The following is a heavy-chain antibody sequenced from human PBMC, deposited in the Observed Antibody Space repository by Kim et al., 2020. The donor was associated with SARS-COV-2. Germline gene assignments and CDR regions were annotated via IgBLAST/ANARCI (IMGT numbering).Heavy chain of an antibody. V-gene: IGHV3-11*06. CDR3: ARDLSYYYGSGSYLNNGAGDGGSWGMDV. J-gene: IGHJ6*02. CDR1: GFTFSDYY. D-gene: IGHD3-10*01. Sequence: GGSLRLSCAASGFTFSDYYMSWIRQAPGKGLEWVSYISSSSSYTNYADSVKGRFTISRDNAKNSLYLQMNSLRAEDTAVYYCARDLSYYYGSGSYLNNGAGDGGSWGMDVWGQGTTVTVSS. CDR2: ISSSSSYT.